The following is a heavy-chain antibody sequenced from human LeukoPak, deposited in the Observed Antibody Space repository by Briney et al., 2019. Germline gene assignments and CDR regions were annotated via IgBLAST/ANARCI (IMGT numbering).Heavy chain of an antibody. CDR1: GGTFISYA. V-gene: IGHV1-18*01. J-gene: IGHJ6*03. D-gene: IGHD2-21*02. CDR2: ISAYNGNT. CDR3: ARSYCGGDCYPFYYYYYYMDV. Sequence: ASVKVSCKASGGTFISYAISWVRQAPGQGLEWMGWISAYNGNTNYAQKLQGRVTMTTDTSTSTAYMELRSLRSDDTAVYYCARSYCGGDCYPFYYYYYYMDVWGKGTTVTVSS.